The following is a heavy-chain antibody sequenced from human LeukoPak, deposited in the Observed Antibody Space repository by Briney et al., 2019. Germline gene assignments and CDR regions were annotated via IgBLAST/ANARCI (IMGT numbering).Heavy chain of an antibody. CDR2: ICSTSRCI. CDR1: GFTFSSYS. V-gene: IGHV3-21*04. CDR3: ARNENSGWGYFDY. J-gene: IGHJ4*02. Sequence: GVLRLSCAASGFTFSSYSMNWVRQAPGKGLEWVSSICSTSRCIFYVGSVKGRFTISRDNSKDTLYLQMNSLRAEDTAVYYCARNENSGWGYFDYWGQGTLVTVSS. D-gene: IGHD5-12*01.